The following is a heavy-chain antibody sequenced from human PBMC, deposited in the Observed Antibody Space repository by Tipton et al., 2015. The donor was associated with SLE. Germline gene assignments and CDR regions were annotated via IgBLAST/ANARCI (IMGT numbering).Heavy chain of an antibody. D-gene: IGHD6-13*01. CDR2: ISYSGST. J-gene: IGHJ5*02. CDR1: GGSISSYY. V-gene: IGHV4-59*12. Sequence: TLSLTCTVSGGSISSYYWSWIRQPPGKGLEWIGYISYSGSTNYNPSLKSRVTISVDTSKNQFSLKLSSVSAADTAVYYCANGVLRAAGSGIGWFDPWGQGTLVTVSS. CDR3: ANGVLRAAGSGIGWFDP.